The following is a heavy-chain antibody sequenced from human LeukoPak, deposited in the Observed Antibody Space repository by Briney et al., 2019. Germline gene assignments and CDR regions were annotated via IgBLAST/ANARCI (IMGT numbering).Heavy chain of an antibody. Sequence: PSETLSLTCTVSGGSISSTSYYWGWIRHPPGKGLEWIASIYYSGSTYYNPSLKSRVTISVDTSKNQFSLRLNSVTAADTAVYYCARSYCSRTSCYASGYFDYWGQGTLVTVSS. D-gene: IGHD2-2*01. V-gene: IGHV4-39*01. J-gene: IGHJ4*02. CDR2: IYYSGST. CDR1: GGSISSTSYY. CDR3: ARSYCSRTSCYASGYFDY.